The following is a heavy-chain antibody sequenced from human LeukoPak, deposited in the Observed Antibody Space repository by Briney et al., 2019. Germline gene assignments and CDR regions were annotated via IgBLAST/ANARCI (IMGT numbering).Heavy chain of an antibody. J-gene: IGHJ4*02. D-gene: IGHD2-15*01. V-gene: IGHV3-23*01. Sequence: GGSLSLSCAASGFTFSSYAMSWVRQAPGKGLEWVAAISGSGGSTYYADSVKGRFTISRDNSKNTLYLQMNSLSAEDTAVYYCAKVSGSGGTKYQPFDYWGQGTLVTVSS. CDR3: AKVSGSGGTKYQPFDY. CDR2: ISGSGGST. CDR1: GFTFSSYA.